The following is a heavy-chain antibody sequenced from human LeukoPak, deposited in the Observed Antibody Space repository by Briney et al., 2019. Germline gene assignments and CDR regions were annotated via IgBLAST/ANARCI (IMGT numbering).Heavy chain of an antibody. V-gene: IGHV3-23*01. Sequence: GGSLRLSCAAFGFTFSSYAMTWVRQAPGKGLEWVSAISDSGRSTYYADSVKGRFTISRDVSKSTLYLQMNSLRAEDTALYYCAKGQRWELPLDFWGQGTLVTVSS. CDR1: GFTFSSYA. CDR2: ISDSGRST. D-gene: IGHD2-15*01. CDR3: AKGQRWELPLDF. J-gene: IGHJ4*02.